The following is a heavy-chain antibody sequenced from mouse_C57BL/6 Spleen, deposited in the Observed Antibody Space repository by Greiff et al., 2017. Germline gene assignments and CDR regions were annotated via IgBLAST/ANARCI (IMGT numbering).Heavy chain of an antibody. Sequence: EVQLQQSGPELVKPGASVKISCKASGYSFTDYNMNWVKQSNGKSLEWIGVINPNYGTTSYNQKFKGKATLTVDQSYSTAYMQLNSLTSEDAAVYYCVGGNYFWFAYWGQGTLVTVSA. CDR3: VGGNYFWFAY. V-gene: IGHV1-39*01. CDR1: GYSFTDYN. CDR2: INPNYGTT. J-gene: IGHJ3*01. D-gene: IGHD2-1*01.